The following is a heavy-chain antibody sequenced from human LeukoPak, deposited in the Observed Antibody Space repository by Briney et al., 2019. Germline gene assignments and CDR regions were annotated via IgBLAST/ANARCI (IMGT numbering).Heavy chain of an antibody. Sequence: GASVNVSCKASGYTFTSYDINWVRQATGQGLEWMGWMNPNSGNTGYAQKFQGRVTMTRNTSISTAYMELSSLRSEDTAVYYCARYGTYYDFWSGYQSYYYYYGMDVWGQGTTVTVSS. V-gene: IGHV1-8*01. D-gene: IGHD3-3*01. CDR3: ARYGTYYDFWSGYQSYYYYYGMDV. CDR1: GYTFTSYD. J-gene: IGHJ6*02. CDR2: MNPNSGNT.